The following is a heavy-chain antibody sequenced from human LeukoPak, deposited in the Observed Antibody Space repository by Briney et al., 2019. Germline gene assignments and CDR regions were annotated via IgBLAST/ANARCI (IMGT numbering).Heavy chain of an antibody. J-gene: IGHJ3*02. CDR1: GFTFSDYW. D-gene: IGHD3-10*01. V-gene: IGHV3-7*04. Sequence: GGSLRLSCAASGFTFSDYWMSWVRQAPGKGLEWVANIKPDGSEKCYVDSVKGRFTISRDNAKNSLYLEMNSVRAEDTAVYYCARGITMVRGVIVGFAFDIWGQGTMVTVSS. CDR3: ARGITMVRGVIVGFAFDI. CDR2: IKPDGSEK.